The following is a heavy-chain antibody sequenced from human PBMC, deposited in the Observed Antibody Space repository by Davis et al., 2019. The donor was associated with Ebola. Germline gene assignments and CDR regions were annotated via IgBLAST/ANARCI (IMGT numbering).Heavy chain of an antibody. J-gene: IGHJ4*02. Sequence: GSLRLSCTVSGGSISSYYWSWIRQPPGKGLEWIGYIYYSGSTNYNPSLKSRVTISVDTSKNQFSLKLSSVTAADTAVYYCAREGAYDSSGYYPYYFDYWGQGTLVTVSS. V-gene: IGHV4-59*01. CDR3: AREGAYDSSGYYPYYFDY. CDR2: IYYSGST. CDR1: GGSISSYY. D-gene: IGHD3-22*01.